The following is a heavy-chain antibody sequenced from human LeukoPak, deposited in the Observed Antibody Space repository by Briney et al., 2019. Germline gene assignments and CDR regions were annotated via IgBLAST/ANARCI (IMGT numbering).Heavy chain of an antibody. CDR2: IYHSGST. D-gene: IGHD3-10*02. V-gene: IGHV4-38-2*02. CDR3: ARPRMFGEGDY. J-gene: IGHJ4*02. Sequence: SETLSLTCIVSGYSISSGYYWGWIRQPPGKGLEWIGSIYHSGSTYYNPPLKSRVTISVDTSKNQFSLKLSSVTAADTAVYYCARPRMFGEGDYWGQGTLVTVSS. CDR1: GYSISSGYY.